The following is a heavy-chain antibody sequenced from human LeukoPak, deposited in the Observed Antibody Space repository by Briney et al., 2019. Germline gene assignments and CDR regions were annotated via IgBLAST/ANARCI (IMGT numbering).Heavy chain of an antibody. CDR3: ARGLYDNGWYYFDY. Sequence: RSLRLSCAAPGFTFSRYAMHWVRQAPGKGLGGVAGLSYDGSNTFYADSVKGRFTISRDNSEKTPYLQMNSLRAEDTAVYYCARGLYDNGWYYFDYWGQGTLVTVSS. D-gene: IGHD6-19*01. CDR2: LSYDGSNT. V-gene: IGHV3-30*04. CDR1: GFTFSRYA. J-gene: IGHJ4*02.